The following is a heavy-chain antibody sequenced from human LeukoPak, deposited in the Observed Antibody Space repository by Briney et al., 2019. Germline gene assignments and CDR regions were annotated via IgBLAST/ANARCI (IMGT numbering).Heavy chain of an antibody. CDR2: ISYDGSNK. Sequence: EGSLRLSCAASGFTFSSYGMHWVRQAPGKGLEWVAVISYDGSNKYYADSVKGRFTISRDNSENTLYLQMNSLRAEDTAVYYCAKALGGAFDIWGQGTMVTVSS. V-gene: IGHV3-30*18. CDR3: AKALGGAFDI. CDR1: GFTFSSYG. J-gene: IGHJ3*02.